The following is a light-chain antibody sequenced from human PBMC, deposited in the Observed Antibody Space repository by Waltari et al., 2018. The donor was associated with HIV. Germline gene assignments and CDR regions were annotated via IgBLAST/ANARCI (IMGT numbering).Light chain of an antibody. CDR1: QYINNY. CDR3: QESYNTRIT. Sequence: IQMTQSPSSLSASIGDRITITCRTSQYINNYLNWYQHKPGKAPMLLIYKASTLQSGVPSRFSGSGAGTDFTLPLSGLQPEDFATYYCQESYNTRITFGPGTRLDIK. J-gene: IGKJ5*01. CDR2: KAS. V-gene: IGKV1-39*01.